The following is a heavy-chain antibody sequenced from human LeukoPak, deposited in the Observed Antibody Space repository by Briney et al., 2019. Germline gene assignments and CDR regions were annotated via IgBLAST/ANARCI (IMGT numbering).Heavy chain of an antibody. D-gene: IGHD2-2*03. CDR2: INPNSGAT. Sequence: ASVKVSCKASGYTFIAYYMFWVRQAPGQGLEWMGWINPNSGATGHAQKFQGRVTMTRDTSISTSYMEVTGLRSDDTAVYFCARDGYCRGSSCPFQHWGEGTMVTVSS. V-gene: IGHV1-2*02. CDR3: ARDGYCRGSSCPFQH. J-gene: IGHJ1*01. CDR1: GYTFIAYY.